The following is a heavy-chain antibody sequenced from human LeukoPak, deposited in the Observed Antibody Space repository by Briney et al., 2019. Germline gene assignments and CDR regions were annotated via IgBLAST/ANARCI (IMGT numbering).Heavy chain of an antibody. CDR3: STRARRQTRYFY. CDR1: GFAFSESW. CDR2: IRTTADDGRT. Sequence: GGSLRLSCVASGFAFSESWMSWVRQAPGKGLDWVGRIRTTADDGRTDYAAAVKGRFTISRDDSRNTLYLRMNSLQIEDTAVYYCSTRARRQTRYFYWGQGTLVTVSS. J-gene: IGHJ4*02. V-gene: IGHV3-15*01. D-gene: IGHD3-9*01.